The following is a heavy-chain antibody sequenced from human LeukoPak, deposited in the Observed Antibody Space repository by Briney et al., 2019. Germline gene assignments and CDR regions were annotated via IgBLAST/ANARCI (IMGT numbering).Heavy chain of an antibody. CDR3: ARGMVSSSWYRGFDY. CDR2: ISYDGSNK. D-gene: IGHD6-13*01. J-gene: IGHJ4*02. V-gene: IGHV3-30-3*01. CDR1: GFTFSSYA. Sequence: GGSLRLSCAASGFTFSSYAMHWVRQAPGKGLEWVAVISYDGSNKYYADSVKGRFTISRDNSKNTLYLQMNSLRAEDTAVYYCARGMVSSSWYRGFDYWGQGTLVTVSS.